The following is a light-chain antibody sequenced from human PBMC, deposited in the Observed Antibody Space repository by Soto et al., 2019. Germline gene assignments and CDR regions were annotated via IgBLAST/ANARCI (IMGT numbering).Light chain of an antibody. V-gene: IGLV2-14*03. CDR1: SRDVGGYNF. J-gene: IGLJ2*01. Sequence: QSALTQPASVSGSPGQSITISCTGTSRDVGGYNFVSWYQQHPGKAPRLMILDVNNRPSGVSTRFSGSKSGNTASLTIAGLQAEDEADYYCCSYSGSSTTVVFGGGTQLTVL. CDR3: CSYSGSSTTVV. CDR2: DVN.